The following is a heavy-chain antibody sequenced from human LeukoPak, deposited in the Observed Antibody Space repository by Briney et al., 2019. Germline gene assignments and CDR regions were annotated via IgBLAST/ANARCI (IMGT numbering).Heavy chain of an antibody. CDR3: AGVYYDSSGYYPNWFDP. Sequence: GGSLRLSCAASGFTFSSYSMNWVRQAPGKGLEWVSSISSSSSYIYYADSVKGRFTISRDNAKNSLYLQMNSLRAEDTAAYYCAGVYYDSSGYYPNWFDPWGQGTLVTVSS. J-gene: IGHJ5*02. CDR1: GFTFSSYS. V-gene: IGHV3-21*01. D-gene: IGHD3-22*01. CDR2: ISSSSSYI.